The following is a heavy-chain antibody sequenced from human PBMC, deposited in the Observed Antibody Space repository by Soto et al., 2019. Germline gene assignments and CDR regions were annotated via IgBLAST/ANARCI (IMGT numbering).Heavy chain of an antibody. CDR2: IYYSGST. J-gene: IGHJ6*03. CDR1: GGSISSGGYY. CDR3: AKGRDGHRGGIYYSMDV. D-gene: IGHD3-10*01. Sequence: QVQLQESGPGLVKPSQTLSLTCTVSGGSISSGGYYWSWIRQHPGKGLEWIGYIYYSGSTYYNPSLKSRVIISVNTSKNHFYLKLSSVTAADTAVYYCAKGRDGHRGGIYYSMDVWGKGTTVTVSS. V-gene: IGHV4-31*03.